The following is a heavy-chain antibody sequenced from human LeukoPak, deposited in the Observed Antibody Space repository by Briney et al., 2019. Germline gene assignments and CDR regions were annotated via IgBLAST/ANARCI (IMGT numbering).Heavy chain of an antibody. V-gene: IGHV3-30*02. D-gene: IGHD3-22*01. CDR2: IRFDGSNY. CDR3: ARDLGQYYDTSDNWFDP. Sequence: GGSLRLSCAASGLSFSSYGMHWVRQAPGKGLEWVAFIRFDGSNYYYIDSVKGRFTISRDNSKNTLYLQMNSLRAEDTAVYYCARDLGQYYDTSDNWFDPWGQGTLVTVSS. CDR1: GLSFSSYG. J-gene: IGHJ5*02.